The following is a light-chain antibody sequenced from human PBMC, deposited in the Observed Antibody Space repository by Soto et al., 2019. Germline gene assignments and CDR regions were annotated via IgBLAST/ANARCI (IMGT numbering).Light chain of an antibody. CDR1: QSINHW. CDR2: MAS. J-gene: IGKJ2*01. CDR3: QQYNSYPYT. V-gene: IGKV1-5*03. Sequence: DIQVTQSPSTLSASVGDRVTITCRASQSINHWLAWYQQKPGKAPNLLIYMASTLETGVPSRFSGSGSGTEFTLTISSLQPDDFAAYYCQQYNSYPYTFGQGTKLEIK.